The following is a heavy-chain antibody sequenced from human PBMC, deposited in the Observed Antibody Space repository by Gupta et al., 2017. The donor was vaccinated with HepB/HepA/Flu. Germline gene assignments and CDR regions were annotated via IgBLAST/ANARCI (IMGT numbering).Heavy chain of an antibody. D-gene: IGHD2-15*01. J-gene: IGHJ5*02. Sequence: QVQLQESGPRLVKPSQTLSLTCSVSGGSVTSGPSFWNWIRQHPGKGLEWIGCVYYTGAAYYTPSLKSRVTISLDTSKNQFSLNLNSVTAADTAFYVCAGGSSYAWFNTWGRGTLVTVSS. CDR2: VYYTGAA. CDR3: AGGSSYAWFNT. CDR1: GGSVTSGPSF. V-gene: IGHV4-31*03.